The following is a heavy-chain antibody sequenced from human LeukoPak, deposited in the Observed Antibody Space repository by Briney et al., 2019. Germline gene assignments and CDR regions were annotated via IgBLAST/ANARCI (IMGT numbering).Heavy chain of an antibody. V-gene: IGHV3-11*04. CDR1: GFTFSDYN. Sequence: GGSLRLSCAASGFTFSDYNMNWVRQAPGKGLEWVSYITNGGSTIHHADSVKGRFTISRDNAKKTLYLQMNSLRAEDTAVYYCARDDDTSSHYSLFQYWGQGTRVTVSS. CDR3: ARDDDTSSHYSLFQY. D-gene: IGHD3-22*01. CDR2: ITNGGSTI. J-gene: IGHJ4*02.